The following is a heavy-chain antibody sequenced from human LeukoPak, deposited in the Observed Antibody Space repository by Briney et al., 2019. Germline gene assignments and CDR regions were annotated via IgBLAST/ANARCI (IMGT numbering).Heavy chain of an antibody. CDR3: ARVEEGYGSGRRENYYYYYMDV. J-gene: IGHJ6*03. D-gene: IGHD3-10*01. V-gene: IGHV4-61*03. CDR2: IHYSGSP. CDR1: NYSISTDYY. Sequence: SETLSLTCTVSNYSISTDYYWGWIRQPPGKGLEWIGYIHYSGSPNYNPSLKSRVTISVDTSKNHFSLKLSSVTAADTAVYYCARVEEGYGSGRRENYYYYYMDVWGKGTTVTISS.